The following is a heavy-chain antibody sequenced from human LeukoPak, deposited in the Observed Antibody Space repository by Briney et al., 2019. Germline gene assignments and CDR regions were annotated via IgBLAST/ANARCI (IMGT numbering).Heavy chain of an antibody. CDR1: GFTFSSYS. Sequence: GGSLRLSCAASGFTFSSYSMNWVRQAPGKGLEWVSSISSSSSYIYYADSVKGRFTISRDNAKNSLYLQMNNLRAEDTAVYYCARDLSSYYDFWSGPGKTYYFDYWGQGTLVTVSS. J-gene: IGHJ4*02. CDR3: ARDLSSYYDFWSGPGKTYYFDY. CDR2: ISSSSSYI. V-gene: IGHV3-21*01. D-gene: IGHD3-3*01.